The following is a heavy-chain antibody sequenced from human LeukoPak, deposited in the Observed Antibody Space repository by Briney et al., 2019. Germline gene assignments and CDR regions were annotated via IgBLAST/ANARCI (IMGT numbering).Heavy chain of an antibody. CDR2: ISSGSVYI. D-gene: IGHD3-10*01. V-gene: IGHV3-21*01. CDR1: RFTFSDYS. J-gene: IGHJ4*02. Sequence: GGSLGLSCAASRFTFSDYSMNWVRQAPGKGLQWVASISSGSVYIYYADSMKGRFTISRDNAKNSLYLQMNSLRAEDTAVYYCARAGFTFSDYFGSFFDYWGQGTLVTVSS. CDR3: ARAGFTFSDYFGSFFDY.